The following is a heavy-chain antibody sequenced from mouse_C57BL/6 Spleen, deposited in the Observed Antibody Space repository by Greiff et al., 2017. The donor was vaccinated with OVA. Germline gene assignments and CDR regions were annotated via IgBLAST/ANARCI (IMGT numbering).Heavy chain of an antibody. J-gene: IGHJ3*01. CDR1: GYTFTSYW. CDR3: ARSGYYGSSYGFAY. Sequence: QVQLQQPGTELVKPGASVKLSCKASGYTFTSYWMHWVKQRPGPGLEWIGNINPSNGGTNYNEKFQSKATLTVDKSSSTAYMQLSSLTSEDSAVYYCARSGYYGSSYGFAYWGQGTLVTVSA. V-gene: IGHV1-53*01. D-gene: IGHD1-1*01. CDR2: INPSNGGT.